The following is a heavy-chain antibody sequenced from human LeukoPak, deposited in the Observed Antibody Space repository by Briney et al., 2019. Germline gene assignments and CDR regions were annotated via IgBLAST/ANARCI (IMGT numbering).Heavy chain of an antibody. CDR3: ARTYCSSTSCHYYFDY. J-gene: IGHJ4*02. CDR1: GSTFSSYS. D-gene: IGHD2-2*01. Sequence: GGSLRLSCAASGSTFSSYSMNWVRQAPGKGLEWVSSISSSSSYIYYADSVKGRFTISRDNAKNSLYLQMNSLRAEDTAVYYCARTYCSSTSCHYYFDYWGQGTLVTVSS. CDR2: ISSSSSYI. V-gene: IGHV3-21*01.